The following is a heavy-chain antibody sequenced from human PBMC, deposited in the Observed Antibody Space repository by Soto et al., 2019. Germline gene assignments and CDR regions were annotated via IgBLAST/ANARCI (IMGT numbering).Heavy chain of an antibody. J-gene: IGHJ4*02. CDR2: IYYSGST. CDR3: ARGDSSGYHVDY. D-gene: IGHD3-22*01. CDR1: GGSISSSSYY. V-gene: IGHV4-39*01. Sequence: QLQLQESGPGLVKPSETLSLTCTVSGGSISSSSYYWGWIRQPPGKGLEGIGSIYYSGSTYYNPSLNSRVTISVDTSKNQSSLKLSSVTAADTAVYYCARGDSSGYHVDYWGQGTLVTVSS.